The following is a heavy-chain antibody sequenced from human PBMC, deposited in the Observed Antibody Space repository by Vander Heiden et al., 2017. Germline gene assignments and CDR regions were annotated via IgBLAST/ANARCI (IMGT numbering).Heavy chain of an antibody. V-gene: IGHV3-11*01. Sequence: QVHLVESGGGFVKPGGSLRPSCAAPGFIFSDHYMSWFPQARGKGLEWVSYISSSGSTIYYADSVKGRFTISRDNAKNSLYLQMNSLRAEDTAVYYCARDWSNYENEGYFDYWGQGTLVTVSS. CDR3: ARDWSNYENEGYFDY. J-gene: IGHJ4*02. D-gene: IGHD4-4*01. CDR1: GFIFSDHY. CDR2: ISSSGSTI.